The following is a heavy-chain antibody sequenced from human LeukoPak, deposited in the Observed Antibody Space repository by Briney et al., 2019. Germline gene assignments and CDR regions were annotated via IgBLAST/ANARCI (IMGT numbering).Heavy chain of an antibody. V-gene: IGHV1-24*01. Sequence: ASVTVSCKVSGYTLTELSMHWVRQAPGKGLEWMGGFDPEDGETIYAQKFQGRVTMTEDTSTDTAYMELSSLRSEDTAVYYCAGGGSGYSYGFFHYWGQGTLVTVSS. CDR1: GYTLTELS. CDR2: FDPEDGET. J-gene: IGHJ4*02. D-gene: IGHD5-18*01. CDR3: AGGGSGYSYGFFHY.